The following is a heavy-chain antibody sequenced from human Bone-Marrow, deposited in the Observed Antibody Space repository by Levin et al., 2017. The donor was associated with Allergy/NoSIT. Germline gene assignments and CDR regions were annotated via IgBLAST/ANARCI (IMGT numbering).Heavy chain of an antibody. J-gene: IGHJ4*02. CDR1: GFTFNNYA. CDR3: ARECGGSGWYSVDY. D-gene: IGHD6-19*01. V-gene: IGHV3-23*01. CDR2: ITRSGDRT. Sequence: GGSLRLSCAASGFTFNNYAMDWVRQAPGEGLEWVSAITRSGDRTYYADSVKGRFTISRDNSKNTVFLQMRSLRAEDTAVYYCARECGGSGWYSVDYWGEGTLVTVSS.